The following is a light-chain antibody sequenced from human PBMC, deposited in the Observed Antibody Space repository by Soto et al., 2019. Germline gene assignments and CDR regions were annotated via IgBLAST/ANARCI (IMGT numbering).Light chain of an antibody. Sequence: EAVLTQSPATVSVSPGGRTILSCRASQSLSNHLAWYQQKPGQAPRLLIYDTSKRAPGVPARFIGSGSGTAFTLTIDSLEPEEYAVYCCQQRSDGRWTFGQGTKVEI. CDR3: QQRSDGRWT. J-gene: IGKJ1*01. V-gene: IGKV3-11*01. CDR1: QSLSNH. CDR2: DTS.